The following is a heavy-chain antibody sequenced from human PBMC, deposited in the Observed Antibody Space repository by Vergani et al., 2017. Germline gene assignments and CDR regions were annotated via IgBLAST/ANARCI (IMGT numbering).Heavy chain of an antibody. D-gene: IGHD6-19*01. CDR3: AKDRKVTVAGTY. Sequence: EVQLLESGGGLVQPGGSLRLSCAASGFTFSSYAMSWVRQAPGKGLEWVSGISGSGGSTYYADSVKGRFTISRDNSKNTLYLQMNSLRAEDTAVYYCAKDRKVTVAGTYWGQGTLVTVSS. V-gene: IGHV3-23*01. J-gene: IGHJ4*02. CDR2: ISGSGGST. CDR1: GFTFSSYA.